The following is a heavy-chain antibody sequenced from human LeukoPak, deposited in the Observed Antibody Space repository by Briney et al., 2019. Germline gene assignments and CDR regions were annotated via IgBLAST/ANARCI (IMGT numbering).Heavy chain of an antibody. CDR2: ISYDGSNK. V-gene: IGHV3-30*01. Sequence: GGSLRLSCAASGFTFSSYAMHWVRQAPGKGLEWVAAISYDGSNKYYADSVKGRFTISRDNSKNTLYLQMTSLRAEDTAVYYCARDSAWNCGGECYQFDYWGQGTLVTVSS. CDR1: GFTFSSYA. D-gene: IGHD2-21*01. CDR3: ARDSAWNCGGECYQFDY. J-gene: IGHJ4*02.